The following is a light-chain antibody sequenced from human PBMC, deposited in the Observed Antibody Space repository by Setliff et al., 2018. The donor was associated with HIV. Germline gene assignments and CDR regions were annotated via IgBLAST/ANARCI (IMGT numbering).Light chain of an antibody. V-gene: IGLV1-51*01. CDR1: TSNIGNNY. J-gene: IGLJ1*01. CDR3: ATWDGRLSVYV. Sequence: QSVLTQPPSVSAAPGQTVTISCSGRTSNIGNNYVSWYQHVPGKVPRILIYDTTKRHSGIPDRFSGSKSDTSATLAITGLQTGDETAYYCATWDGRLSVYVFGSGTKSPS. CDR2: DTT.